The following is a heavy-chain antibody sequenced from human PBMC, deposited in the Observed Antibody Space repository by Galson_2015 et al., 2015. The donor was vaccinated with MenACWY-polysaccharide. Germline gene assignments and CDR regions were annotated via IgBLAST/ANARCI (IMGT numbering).Heavy chain of an antibody. Sequence: SLRLSCAASGFTFSSYGMHWVRQAPGKGLEWVAVISYDGSNKYYANSVKGRFTISRDNSKNTLYLQMNSLRAEDTAVYYCAKIGGREAADPLFGAFDIWGQGTMVTVSS. J-gene: IGHJ3*02. CDR3: AKIGGREAADPLFGAFDI. CDR2: ISYDGSNK. CDR1: GFTFSSYG. V-gene: IGHV3-30*18. D-gene: IGHD6-13*01.